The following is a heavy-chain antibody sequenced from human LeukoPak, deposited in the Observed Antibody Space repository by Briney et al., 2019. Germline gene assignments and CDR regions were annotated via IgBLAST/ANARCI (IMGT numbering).Heavy chain of an antibody. J-gene: IGHJ4*02. V-gene: IGHV4-30-2*01. CDR1: GGSTSSGGYY. CDR2: IYHSGST. D-gene: IGHD1-26*01. CDR3: ARDQGIVGATFDY. Sequence: PSQTLSLTCTVSGGSTSSGGYYWSWIRQPPGKGLEWIGYIYHSGSTYYNPSLKSRVTISVDRSKNQFSLKLSSVTAADTAAYYCARDQGIVGATFDYWGQGTLVTVSS.